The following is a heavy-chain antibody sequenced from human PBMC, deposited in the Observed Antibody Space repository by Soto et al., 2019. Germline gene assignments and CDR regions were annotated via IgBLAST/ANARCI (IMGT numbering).Heavy chain of an antibody. J-gene: IGHJ4*02. D-gene: IGHD3-10*01. CDR2: INSDGSST. Sequence: EVQLVESRGGLVQPGGSLRLSCAASGFTFSSYWMHWVRQAPGKGLVWVSRINSDGSSTSYADSVKGRFTISRDNAKNTLYLQMNSLRAEDTAVYYCARGTMVRGVMRSFDYWGQGTLVTVSS. V-gene: IGHV3-74*01. CDR3: ARGTMVRGVMRSFDY. CDR1: GFTFSSYW.